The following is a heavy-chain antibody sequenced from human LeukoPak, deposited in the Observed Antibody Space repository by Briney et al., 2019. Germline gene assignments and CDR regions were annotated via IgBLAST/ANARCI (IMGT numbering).Heavy chain of an antibody. CDR2: IYPGDSDT. J-gene: IGHJ4*02. V-gene: IGHV5-51*01. Sequence: GESLKISCKGFGYSFTSYWVGWVRQMPGKGLEWMGIIYPGDSDTRYSPSFQGQVTISADKSISTAYLHWSSLKASDTVIYFCARRSSIATRLFDYWGQGTLVTVSS. D-gene: IGHD6-6*01. CDR1: GYSFTSYW. CDR3: ARRSSIATRLFDY.